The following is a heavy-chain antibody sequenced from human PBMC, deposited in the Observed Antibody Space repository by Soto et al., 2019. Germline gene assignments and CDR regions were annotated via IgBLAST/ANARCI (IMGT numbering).Heavy chain of an antibody. CDR1: GFTFSSYA. Sequence: GGSMRLSWAASGFTFSSYAMRWVRQTPGKGLEWVSAVSGSGGSTYYADSVKGRFTISRDNSKNTLYLQMNSLRAEDTAVYYCARRGPGTYFDYWGQGTLVTVSS. V-gene: IGHV3-23*01. J-gene: IGHJ4*02. D-gene: IGHD6-13*01. CDR3: ARRGPGTYFDY. CDR2: VSGSGGST.